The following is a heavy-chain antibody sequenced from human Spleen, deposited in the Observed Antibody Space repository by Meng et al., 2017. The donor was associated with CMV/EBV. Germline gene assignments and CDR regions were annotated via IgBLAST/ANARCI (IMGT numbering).Heavy chain of an antibody. J-gene: IGHJ6*02. Sequence: SVKVSCKASGGSFSSYTFSWVRQAPGQGLEWMGRIIPALAIANYAQKFQGRVTFTADKSTSTVYMELRSLRSDDTAVYYCARRGDDIFYGMDVWGQGTTVTVSS. V-gene: IGHV1-69*02. D-gene: IGHD3-9*01. CDR3: ARRGDDIFYGMDV. CDR2: IIPALAIA. CDR1: GGSFSSYT.